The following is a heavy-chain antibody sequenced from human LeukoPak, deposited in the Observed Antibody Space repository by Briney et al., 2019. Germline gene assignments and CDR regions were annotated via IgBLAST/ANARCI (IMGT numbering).Heavy chain of an antibody. V-gene: IGHV3-23*01. Sequence: GGSLRLSCAASGFTFSSYAMSWVRQAPGKGLEWVSRTSGSGDIRLYADSVKGRFTISRTNSENRLYLQMNSLRADDTGVYYCANYRSGGGGYYSGLEHWGQGTQVTVSS. CDR3: ANYRSGGGGYYSGLEH. J-gene: IGHJ1*01. CDR2: TSGSGDIR. D-gene: IGHD2-15*01. CDR1: GFTFSSYA.